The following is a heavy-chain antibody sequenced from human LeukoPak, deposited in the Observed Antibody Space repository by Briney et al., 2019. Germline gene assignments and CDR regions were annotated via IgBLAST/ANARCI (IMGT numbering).Heavy chain of an antibody. CDR1: GFTSSSYW. CDR2: IKQDGSEK. CDR3: ARAPYCIGGSCRFDY. J-gene: IGHJ4*02. Sequence: PGGSLRLSCAVSGFTSSSYWMIWVRQAPGKGLEWVANIKQDGSEKYYVDSVKGRFTISRDNAKNSLYLQMNSLRAEDTAVYYCARAPYCIGGSCRFDYWGQGTLVTVSS. D-gene: IGHD2-15*01. V-gene: IGHV3-7*03.